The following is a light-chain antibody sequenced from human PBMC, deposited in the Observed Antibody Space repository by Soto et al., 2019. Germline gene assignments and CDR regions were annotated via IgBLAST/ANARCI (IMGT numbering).Light chain of an antibody. CDR3: QQDXGT. V-gene: IGKV1-5*03. Sequence: DIQMTQSPSTLSASVGDRVTITCRASQSISSWLAWYQQKPGKAPKLLIYKASSLESGVPSRFSGSGSGTEFTLTISSLQPDDFATYYCQQDXGTFGQGTKVDIK. J-gene: IGKJ2*01. CDR1: QSISSW. CDR2: KAS.